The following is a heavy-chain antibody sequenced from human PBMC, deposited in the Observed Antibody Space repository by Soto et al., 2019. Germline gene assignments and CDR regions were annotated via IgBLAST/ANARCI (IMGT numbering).Heavy chain of an antibody. V-gene: IGHV1-24*01. D-gene: IGHD4-17*01. J-gene: IGHJ4*02. Sequence: QVQLVQSGAEVKKPGASVKVSCKVSGYSLTELSVHWVRQARGKGREWMGGFDPEDGETIYAQQFQGRVTMTEDRSTDTAYLEVTGLRSEDTAVYYCATIHYGGNNWGQGTLVTVSS. CDR3: ATIHYGGNN. CDR1: GYSLTELS. CDR2: FDPEDGET.